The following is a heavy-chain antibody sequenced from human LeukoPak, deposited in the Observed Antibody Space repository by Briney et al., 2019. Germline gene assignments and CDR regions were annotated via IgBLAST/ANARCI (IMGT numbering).Heavy chain of an antibody. V-gene: IGHV1-69*13. CDR1: GYTFTDYI. CDR2: IIPIFGTA. J-gene: IGHJ4*02. Sequence: ASVKVSCTASGYTFTDYIMHWVRQAPGQGLEWMGGIIPIFGTANYAQKFQGRVTITADESTSTAYMELSSLRSEDTAVYYCARDLNYGDYWGQGTLVTVSS. CDR3: ARDLNYGDY.